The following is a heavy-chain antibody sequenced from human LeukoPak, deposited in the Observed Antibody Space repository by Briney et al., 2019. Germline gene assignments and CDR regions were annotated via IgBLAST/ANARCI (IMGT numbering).Heavy chain of an antibody. CDR3: AREGGYDFWSGYYTARYYFDY. CDR2: ISSSSSYI. CDR1: GFTFSSYS. Sequence: GGSLRLSCAASGFTFSSYSMNWVRQAPGKGLEWVSSISSSSSYIYYADSVKGRFTISRDNAKNSLYLQMNSLRAEDTAVYYCAREGGYDFWSGYYTARYYFDYWGQGTLVTVSS. D-gene: IGHD3-3*01. V-gene: IGHV3-21*01. J-gene: IGHJ4*02.